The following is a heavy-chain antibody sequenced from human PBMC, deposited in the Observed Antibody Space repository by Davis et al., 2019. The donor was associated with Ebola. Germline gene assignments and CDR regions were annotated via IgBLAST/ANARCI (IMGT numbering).Heavy chain of an antibody. D-gene: IGHD6-6*01. CDR3: TRGIAHRQLGSWFDP. Sequence: MPSETLSLTCTVSGGSINNDYWSWIRQPPGKSLEWIGTLHFRGSTYYSPSLTGRVTLSGDSSKNEFSLTLDSVTAADTAVYYCTRGIAHRQLGSWFDPWGQGTPVTVSS. CDR2: LHFRGST. J-gene: IGHJ5*02. V-gene: IGHV4-4*08. CDR1: GGSINNDY.